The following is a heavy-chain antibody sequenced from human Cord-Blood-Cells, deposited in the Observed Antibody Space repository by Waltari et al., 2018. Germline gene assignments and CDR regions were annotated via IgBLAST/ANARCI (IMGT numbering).Heavy chain of an antibody. CDR2: NNHSGST. V-gene: IGHV4-34*01. Sequence: QVQLQQWGAGLLKPSETLSLTCAVYGWSFSGYYWSWIRQPPGKGVEWIGENNHSGSTNCNPALKSRDTISVDTSKIQFSLKLGSVTAADTAVYYCARGPYWGLTAFDIWGQGTMVTVSS. CDR3: ARGPYWGLTAFDI. D-gene: IGHD7-27*01. J-gene: IGHJ3*02. CDR1: GWSFSGYY.